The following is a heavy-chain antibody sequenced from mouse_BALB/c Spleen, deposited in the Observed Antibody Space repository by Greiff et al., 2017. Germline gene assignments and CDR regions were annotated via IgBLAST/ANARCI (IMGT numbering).Heavy chain of an antibody. CDR2: IDPANGNT. D-gene: IGHD1-1*01. CDR3: ARKRYYGSSGYFDV. Sequence: EVQLQQSGAELVKPGASVKLSCTASGFNIKDTYMHWVKQRPEQGLEWIGRIDPANGNTKYDPKFQGKATITADTSSNTAYLQLSSLTSEDTAVYYCARKRYYGSSGYFDVWGAGTTVTVSS. V-gene: IGHV14-3*02. J-gene: IGHJ1*01. CDR1: GFNIKDTY.